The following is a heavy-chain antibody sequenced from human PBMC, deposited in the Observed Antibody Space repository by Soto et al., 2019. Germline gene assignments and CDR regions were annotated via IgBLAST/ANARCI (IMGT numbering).Heavy chain of an antibody. CDR3: ARGLTGYYDSSCLGAFDV. J-gene: IGHJ3*01. CDR2: IIPIFGTA. CDR1: GGTFSSYA. V-gene: IGHV1-69*06. D-gene: IGHD3-22*01. Sequence: ASVKVSCKASGGTFSSYAISWVRQAPGQGLEWMGGIIPIFGTANYAQKFQGRVTITADKSTSTAYMKLSSLRSEDTAVYYCARGLTGYYDSSCLGAFDVWGQGTMVTVSS.